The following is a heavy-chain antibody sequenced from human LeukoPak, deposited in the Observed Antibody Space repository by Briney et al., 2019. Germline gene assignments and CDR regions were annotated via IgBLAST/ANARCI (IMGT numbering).Heavy chain of an antibody. CDR3: ARELWFGELSSYYFDY. CDR2: NSAYNGNT. Sequence: SVKVSCKASGYTFTSYGISWVGQAPGQGREWMGWNSAYNGNTNYAQKLQGRVTMTTDTSTSTAYMELRSLRSDDTAVYYCARELWFGELSSYYFDYWGQGTLVTVSS. CDR1: GYTFTSYG. D-gene: IGHD3-10*01. J-gene: IGHJ4*02. V-gene: IGHV1-18*01.